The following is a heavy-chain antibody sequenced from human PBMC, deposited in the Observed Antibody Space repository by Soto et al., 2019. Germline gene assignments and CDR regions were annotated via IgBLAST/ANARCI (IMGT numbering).Heavy chain of an antibody. J-gene: IGHJ4*02. CDR3: AKDNNSGWYSFFDY. D-gene: IGHD6-19*01. Sequence: SETLSLTCTVSGGSISSGGYYWSWIRQHPGKGLEWIGYIYYSGSTYYNPSLKSRVTISVDTSKNQFSLRLSSVTAADTAVYYCAKDNNSGWYSFFDYWGQGTLVTVSS. CDR1: GGSISSGGYY. CDR2: IYYSGST. V-gene: IGHV4-31*03.